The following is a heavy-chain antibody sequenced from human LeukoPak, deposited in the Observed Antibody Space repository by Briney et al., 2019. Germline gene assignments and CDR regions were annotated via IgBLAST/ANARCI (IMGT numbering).Heavy chain of an antibody. CDR3: AKARPTVTTGLIDY. V-gene: IGHV3-23*01. Sequence: TGGSLRLSSAASGFTFGSYALSGSGQAPGRGLEWVPAISGSGGSTYYADSVKGRFTISRDNSKNTLYLQMNSLRAEDTAVYYCAKARPTVTTGLIDYWGQGTLVTVSS. CDR1: GFTFGSYA. D-gene: IGHD4-11*01. J-gene: IGHJ4*02. CDR2: ISGSGGST.